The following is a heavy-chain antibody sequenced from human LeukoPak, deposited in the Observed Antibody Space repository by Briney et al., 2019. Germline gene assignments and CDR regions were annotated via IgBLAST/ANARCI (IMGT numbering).Heavy chain of an antibody. Sequence: SETLSLTCIVAGGSVSSSSQYWGWIRQPPGRGLEWIGSIYYRGSTYYNPSLKSRVTISVDTSKNQFSLKLSSVTAADTAVYYCARGSHYYDSSGYYYYWGQGTLVTVSS. D-gene: IGHD3-22*01. V-gene: IGHV4-39*07. CDR2: IYYRGST. CDR3: ARGSHYYDSSGYYYY. J-gene: IGHJ4*02. CDR1: GGSVSSSSQY.